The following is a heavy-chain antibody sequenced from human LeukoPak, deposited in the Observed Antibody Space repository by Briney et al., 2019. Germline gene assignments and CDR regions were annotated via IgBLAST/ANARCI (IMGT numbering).Heavy chain of an antibody. CDR3: ARDSSNWSSFGS. Sequence: ASVKVSCKASGYTFTAYPIHWVRQAPGQGLEWMGRNNPNSGVTHYAQKFHGRVTMTKDTSTDTAYMELSSLRSDDTAIYWCARDSSNWSSFGSWGQGTPVTVSS. D-gene: IGHD6-13*01. V-gene: IGHV1-2*06. J-gene: IGHJ4*02. CDR1: GYTFTAYP. CDR2: NNPNSGVT.